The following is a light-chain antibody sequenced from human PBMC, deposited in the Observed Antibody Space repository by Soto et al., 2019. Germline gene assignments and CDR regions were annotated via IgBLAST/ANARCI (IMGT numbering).Light chain of an antibody. CDR1: SSDVGSYNL. Sequence: QSVLTQPASVSGSPGQSITISCTGTSSDVGSYNLVSWYQQHPGKAPKLMIYEVSKRPSGVSNRFSGSKSGNTASLTISGLQAEDEADYYCCLYAGSSTPHVVFGGGTKVTVL. V-gene: IGLV2-23*02. CDR3: CLYAGSSTPHVV. J-gene: IGLJ2*01. CDR2: EVS.